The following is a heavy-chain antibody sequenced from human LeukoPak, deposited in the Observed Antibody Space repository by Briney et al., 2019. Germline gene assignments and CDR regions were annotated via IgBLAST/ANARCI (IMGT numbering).Heavy chain of an antibody. CDR3: ARDRPRLRSIAQGNASDI. J-gene: IGHJ3*02. Sequence: PSETLSLTCTVSGGSIISYYRSWIRQPPGRGLEWIGYIYYSGSTNYNPSLKSRVTISVDTSKNQFSLKLSSVTAADTAVYYCARDRPRLRSIAQGNASDICGQGTMVTVSS. CDR2: IYYSGST. D-gene: IGHD4-17*01. V-gene: IGHV4-59*01. CDR1: GGSIISYY.